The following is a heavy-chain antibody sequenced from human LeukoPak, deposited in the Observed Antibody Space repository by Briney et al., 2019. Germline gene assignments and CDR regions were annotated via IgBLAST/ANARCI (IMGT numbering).Heavy chain of an antibody. CDR2: IYYSGST. J-gene: IGHJ6*02. V-gene: IGHV4-59*01. CDR3: ARGGWMVGMDV. CDR1: GGSISSYY. Sequence: PSETLSLTCTVSGGSISSYYWSWIRQPPGKGLEWVGYIYYSGSTNYNPSLKSRVTISVDTSKNQFSLKLSSVTAADTAVYYCARGGWMVGMDVWGQGTTVTVSS. D-gene: IGHD5-12*01.